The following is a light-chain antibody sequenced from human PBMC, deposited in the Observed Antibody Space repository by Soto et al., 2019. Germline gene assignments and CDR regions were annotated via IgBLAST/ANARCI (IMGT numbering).Light chain of an antibody. CDR2: EVV. CDR1: TNDIGVYDF. CDR3: KSHAGSNTYV. V-gene: IGLV2-8*01. J-gene: IGLJ1*01. Sequence: VLTHHPSASGSPVQSLTISCTGSTNDIGVYDFVSWYQHHPGKAPRLIIYEVVQRPSGVPDQFSGSKSGNTASLTVSGLQAADEADYFCKSHAGSNTYVFGSGTTV.